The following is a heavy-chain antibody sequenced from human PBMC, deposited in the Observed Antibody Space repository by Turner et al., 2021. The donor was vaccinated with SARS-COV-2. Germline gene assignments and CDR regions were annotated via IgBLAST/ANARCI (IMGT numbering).Heavy chain of an antibody. CDR1: GYTLIELS. CDR3: ATGYAYCGGDCSIDY. CDR2: VDPEDAET. J-gene: IGHJ4*02. D-gene: IGHD2-21*02. V-gene: IGHV1-24*01. Sequence: QVQLVQSGAEVKKPGASVKVSCKVSGYTLIELSMHWVRQAPGKGLEWMVGVDPEDAETIYAQKFQCRVTMTEDTSTDTAYMELSSLRSEDTAVYYCATGYAYCGGDCSIDYWGQGTLVTVSS.